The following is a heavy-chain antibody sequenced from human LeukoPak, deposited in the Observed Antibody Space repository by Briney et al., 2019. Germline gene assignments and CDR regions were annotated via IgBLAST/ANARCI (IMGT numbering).Heavy chain of an antibody. Sequence: GASVKVSCKASGYTFATYGITWVRQAPGQGLEWMGWISAYNGNTNYAQKLQGRVTMTTDTSTSTAYMELRSLRSDDTAVYYCARADYEGNNWNDDAFDIWGQGTMVTVSS. D-gene: IGHD1-1*01. CDR1: GYTFATYG. J-gene: IGHJ3*02. V-gene: IGHV1-18*01. CDR3: ARADYEGNNWNDDAFDI. CDR2: ISAYNGNT.